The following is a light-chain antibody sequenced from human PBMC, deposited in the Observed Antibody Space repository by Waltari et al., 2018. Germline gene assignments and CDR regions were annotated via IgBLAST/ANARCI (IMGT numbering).Light chain of an antibody. J-gene: IGLJ2*01. CDR1: SSNIGSYA. CDR3: AAWDDSLKVVL. Sequence: QSMLTQPPSASGSPGQRVSISCSGGSSNIGSYALHWYKQLPGTAPKLLMYSHVIRPSGVPDRFSGSRSGTSGSLAISGLQSEDEADYYCAAWDDSLKVVLFGGGTKLTVL. V-gene: IGLV1-44*01. CDR2: SHV.